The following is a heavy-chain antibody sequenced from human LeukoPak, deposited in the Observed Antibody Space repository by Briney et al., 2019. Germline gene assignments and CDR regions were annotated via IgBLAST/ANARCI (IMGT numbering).Heavy chain of an antibody. CDR1: GYTFSSHA. J-gene: IGHJ4*02. V-gene: IGHV7-4-1*02. D-gene: IGHD3-3*01. Sequence: GASVKVSCKASGYTFSSHAMNWVRQAPGQGLEWMGWIKTNTGNPTYAQGFTGRFVFSLDTSVSTAYLQISSLKAEDTAVYYCARLWSGWSRIYFDYWGQGTLVTVSS. CDR2: IKTNTGNP. CDR3: ARLWSGWSRIYFDY.